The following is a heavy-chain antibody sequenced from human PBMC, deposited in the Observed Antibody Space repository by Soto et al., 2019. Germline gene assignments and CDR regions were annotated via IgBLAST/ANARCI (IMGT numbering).Heavy chain of an antibody. Sequence: ESGPTLVNPTQTLTLTCTFSGFSLSTSGVGVGWIRQPPGKALEWLALIYWDDDKRYSPSLKSRLTIAKDTSKNQVVLTMTNMDPVDTATYYCAQRPRAPGGRSSGYYNNWFDPWGQGTLVTVSS. V-gene: IGHV2-5*02. CDR2: IYWDDDK. CDR1: GFSLSTSGVG. CDR3: AQRPRAPGGRSSGYYNNWFDP. D-gene: IGHD3-22*01. J-gene: IGHJ5*02.